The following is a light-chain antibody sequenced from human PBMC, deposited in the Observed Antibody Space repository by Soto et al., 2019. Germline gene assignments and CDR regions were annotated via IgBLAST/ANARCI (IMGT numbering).Light chain of an antibody. CDR3: QQYNSYSYT. CDR1: QSISSW. J-gene: IGKJ2*01. Sequence: DIQMTQSPSTLSASVGDRVTITCRASQSISSWLAWYQQQPGKAPKLLIYDASSLESGVPSRFSGSGSGTEFTLTNSSLQPDDFATYYCQQYNSYSYTFGQGTRWRL. V-gene: IGKV1-5*01. CDR2: DAS.